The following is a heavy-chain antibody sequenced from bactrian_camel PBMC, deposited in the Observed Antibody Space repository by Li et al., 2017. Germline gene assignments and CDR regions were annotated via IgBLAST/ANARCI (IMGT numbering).Heavy chain of an antibody. D-gene: IGHD3*01. CDR2: INSDGRV. V-gene: IGHV3S53*01. J-gene: IGHJ4*01. Sequence: HVQLVESGGGSVQAGGSLRLSCAAGERIYSSDCIGWFRQVSGKGREEVGYINSDGRVTYANSVKGRFTISQDKAKRTLYLQMNSLKPEDSAIYYCAADEGLWSGTGECSEFIYWGQGTQVTVS. CDR1: ERIYSSDC. CDR3: AADEGLWSGTGECSEFIY.